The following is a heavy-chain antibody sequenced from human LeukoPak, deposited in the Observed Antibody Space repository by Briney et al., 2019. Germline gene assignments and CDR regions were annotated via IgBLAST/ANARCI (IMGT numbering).Heavy chain of an antibody. CDR1: GVSINTCCYY. CDR2: KYYSGST. D-gene: IGHD5-18*01. CDR3: ARGRSYGFDFDS. Sequence: PSETLSLTCDVSGVSINTCCYYWTWIRQPPGKGLEWIGYKYYSGSTRYNSSLRSRLTISLDTSKNQFSLRLTSVTAADTAVYYCARGRSYGFDFDSWGPGTLVIVSS. V-gene: IGHV4-61*01. J-gene: IGHJ4*02.